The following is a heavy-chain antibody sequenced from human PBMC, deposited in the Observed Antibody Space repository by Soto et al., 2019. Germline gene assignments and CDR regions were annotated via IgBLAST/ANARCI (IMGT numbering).Heavy chain of an antibody. Sequence: ASVKVACKASGYTFTNYYMHWVLQSPGQGLEGMGIINPGGGSTTYAQKLQGRVTLTRDTSTSTVYMELSSLRSEDTAVYYCARDEGSSHYTRCPGGYWG. V-gene: IGHV1-46*03. D-gene: IGHD3-3*01. CDR3: ARDEGSSHYTRCPGGY. J-gene: IGHJ4*01. CDR2: INPGGGST. CDR1: GYTFTNYY.